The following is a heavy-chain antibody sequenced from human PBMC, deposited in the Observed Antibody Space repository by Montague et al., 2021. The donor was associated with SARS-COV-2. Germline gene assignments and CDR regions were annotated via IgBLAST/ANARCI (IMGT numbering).Heavy chain of an antibody. D-gene: IGHD6-13*01. V-gene: IGHV4-39*07. Sequence: SETLSLTCTVSGGSISSSSYYWAWIRQPPGKGLEWIGCIYYTGSTYYNPSLQSRLTTSVDTSKNQFSLKLSSVTPADTAVYYCARIGRQQLGRFAGMDVWGRGTTVTVSS. CDR2: IYYTGST. CDR3: ARIGRQQLGRFAGMDV. CDR1: GGSISSSSYY. J-gene: IGHJ6*02.